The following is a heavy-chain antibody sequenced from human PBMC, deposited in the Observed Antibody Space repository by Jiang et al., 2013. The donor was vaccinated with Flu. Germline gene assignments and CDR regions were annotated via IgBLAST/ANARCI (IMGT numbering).Heavy chain of an antibody. CDR2: IIPIFGTA. D-gene: IGHD6-6*01. CDR3: ATDSAEQLVQGYYYYGMDV. V-gene: IGHV1-69*06. J-gene: IGHJ6*02. CDR1: GGTFSSYA. Sequence: SSVKVSCKASGGTFSSYAISWVRQAPGQGLEWMGGIIPIFGTANYAQKFQGRVTMTEDTSTDTAYMELSSLRSEDTAVYYCATDSAEQLVQGYYYYGMDVWGQGTTVTVSS.